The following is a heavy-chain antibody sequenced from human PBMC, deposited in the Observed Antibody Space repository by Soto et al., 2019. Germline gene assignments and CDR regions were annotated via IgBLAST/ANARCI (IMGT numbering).Heavy chain of an antibody. Sequence: SETLSLTCAVYGGSFSGYYWSWIRQPPGKGLEWIGEINHSGSTNYNPSLKSRVTIPIDTFKNQFSLKLSSVTAADTAVYYCARERLNYYGSGSTLGRYFDYWGQGTLVTVSS. D-gene: IGHD3-10*01. CDR2: INHSGST. CDR3: ARERLNYYGSGSTLGRYFDY. J-gene: IGHJ4*02. V-gene: IGHV4-34*01. CDR1: GGSFSGYY.